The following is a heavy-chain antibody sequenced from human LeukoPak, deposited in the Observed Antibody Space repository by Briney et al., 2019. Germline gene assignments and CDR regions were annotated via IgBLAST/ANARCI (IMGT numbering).Heavy chain of an antibody. CDR3: ARGDHAAGFDY. J-gene: IGHJ4*02. D-gene: IGHD6-25*01. Sequence: SVKVSCKASGYSFTGYYMHWVRQAPGQGLEWMGGIIPIFGTANYAQKFQGRVTITADESTSTAYMELSSLRSEDTAVYYCARGDHAAGFDYWGQGTLVTVSS. CDR1: GYSFTGYY. V-gene: IGHV1-69*13. CDR2: IIPIFGTA.